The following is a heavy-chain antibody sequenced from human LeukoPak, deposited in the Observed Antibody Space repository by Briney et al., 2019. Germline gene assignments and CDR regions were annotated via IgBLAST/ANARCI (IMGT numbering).Heavy chain of an antibody. D-gene: IGHD6-19*01. Sequence: GASVKVSCKASGYTFTSYDINWVRQATGQGLEWMGWMNPNSGNTGYAQKFQGRVTMTRNTPISTAYMELSSLRSEDTAVYYCARGRGRSRSSGWRNWFDPWGQGTLVTVSS. CDR1: GYTFTSYD. CDR3: ARGRGRSRSSGWRNWFDP. CDR2: MNPNSGNT. V-gene: IGHV1-8*01. J-gene: IGHJ5*02.